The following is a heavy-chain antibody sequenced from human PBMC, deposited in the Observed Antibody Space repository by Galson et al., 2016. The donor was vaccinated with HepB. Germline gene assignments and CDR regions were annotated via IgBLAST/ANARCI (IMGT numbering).Heavy chain of an antibody. CDR3: ARDRDYTNAFDI. CDR2: INSDGSST. Sequence: SLRLSCAASGFTFRSYWMHWVRQGPGKGLVWVSRINSDGSSTRYADSVKGRFTISRDSAKNTLYLQMNSLRAGDTAVYYCARDRDYTNAFDIWGQGTMVTVSS. V-gene: IGHV3-74*01. CDR1: GFTFRSYW. J-gene: IGHJ3*02. D-gene: IGHD4-11*01.